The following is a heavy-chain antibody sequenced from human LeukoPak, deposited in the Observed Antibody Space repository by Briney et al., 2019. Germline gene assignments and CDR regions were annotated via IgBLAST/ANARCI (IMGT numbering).Heavy chain of an antibody. V-gene: IGHV4-59*01. CDR3: ARGIAAAGTGWFDP. Sequence: KTSETLSLTCTVSGGSISSYYWSWIRQPPGKGLEWIGYIYYSGSTNYNPSLKSRVTISVDTSKNQFSLKLSSVTAADTAVYYCARGIAAAGTGWFDPWGQGTLVTVSS. CDR1: GGSISSYY. CDR2: IYYSGST. D-gene: IGHD6-13*01. J-gene: IGHJ5*02.